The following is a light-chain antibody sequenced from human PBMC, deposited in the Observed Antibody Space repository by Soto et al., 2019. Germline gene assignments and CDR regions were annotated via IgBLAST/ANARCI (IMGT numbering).Light chain of an antibody. CDR1: SSDVGGYNY. V-gene: IGLV2-14*01. CDR3: SSYTSGTTFV. Sequence: QSVLSQPASGSCVAGQGSTISWNGSSSDVGGYNYVSWYQQEPGKAPKLMICDVSNRPSGVSNRFSGSKSGNTASLTISGLQAQDEADYYCSSYTSGTTFVFGTGTKVTVL. CDR2: DVS. J-gene: IGLJ1*01.